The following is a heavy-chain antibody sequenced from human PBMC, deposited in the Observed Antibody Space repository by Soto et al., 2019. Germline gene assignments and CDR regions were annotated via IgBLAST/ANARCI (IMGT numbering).Heavy chain of an antibody. CDR3: ARDRWGGGRDMDV. D-gene: IGHD3-10*01. CDR1: GFTFSTYW. Sequence: EVQLVESGGGLLQPGGSLRLSCAASGFTFSTYWIHWVRKAPGKGLVWVSRINSDGSSTNYADSVKGRFTISRDNAKNTLFLQMNSLRAEDTAVYYCARDRWGGGRDMDVWGQGTTVTVSS. V-gene: IGHV3-74*01. CDR2: INSDGSST. J-gene: IGHJ6*02.